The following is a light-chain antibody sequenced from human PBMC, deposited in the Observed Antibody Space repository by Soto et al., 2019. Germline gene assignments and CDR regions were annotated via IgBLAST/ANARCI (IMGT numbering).Light chain of an antibody. V-gene: IGLV2-14*01. CDR1: SSDVGGYNY. CDR2: DVS. CDR3: SSYTSSSTLL. J-gene: IGLJ2*01. Sequence: QSVLTQPASVSGSPGQSITISCTGTSSDVGGYNYVSWYQQNPGKAPKLMIYDVSNRPSGVSNRFSCSKSGNTASLTLSGLQAEDEADYDCSSYTSSSTLLFGGGTK.